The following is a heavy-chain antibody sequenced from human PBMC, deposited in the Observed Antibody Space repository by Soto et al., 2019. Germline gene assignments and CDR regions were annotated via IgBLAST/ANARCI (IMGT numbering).Heavy chain of an antibody. D-gene: IGHD2-21*02. Sequence: QVQLQESGPGLVKPSETLSLTCTVSGGSISSYYWSWIRQPPGKGLEWIGYIYYSGSTNYNPSLKRRVTISVDTYKNQFSLKLSSVTAADTAVYYCARVRGYCGGDCSYYYGMDVWGQGTTVTVSS. CDR1: GGSISSYY. V-gene: IGHV4-59*01. J-gene: IGHJ6*02. CDR2: IYYSGST. CDR3: ARVRGYCGGDCSYYYGMDV.